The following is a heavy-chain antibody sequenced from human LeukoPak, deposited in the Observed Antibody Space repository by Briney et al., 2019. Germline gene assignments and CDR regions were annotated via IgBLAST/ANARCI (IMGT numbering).Heavy chain of an antibody. CDR1: GFTFSSYA. Sequence: GLALRLSCAPSGFTFSSYAISWVRQAPRQGLEWVSSISGCGGSTHYAASAKDPITIFSGNSQNPLYLQMNSFRPDDTAVYYCSNPYSIYVLGYCQHWGQGTLVTVSS. J-gene: IGHJ1*01. CDR2: ISGCGGST. V-gene: IGHV3-23*01. D-gene: IGHD4-11*01. CDR3: SNPYSIYVLGYCQH.